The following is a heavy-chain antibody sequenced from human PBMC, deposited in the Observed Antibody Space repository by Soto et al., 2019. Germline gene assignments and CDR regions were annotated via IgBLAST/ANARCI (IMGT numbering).Heavy chain of an antibody. CDR1: GYTFTSYG. CDR2: ISAYNGNT. J-gene: IGHJ4*02. V-gene: IGHV1-18*01. D-gene: IGHD3-3*01. CDR3: ARDSRVGYYDFWSGYYGFDY. Sequence: ASVKVSCKASGYTFTSYGISWVRPAPGQGLGWMGWISAYNGNTNYAQKLQGRVTMTTDTSTSTAYMELRSLRSDDTAVYYCARDSRVGYYDFWSGYYGFDYWGQGTLVTVSS.